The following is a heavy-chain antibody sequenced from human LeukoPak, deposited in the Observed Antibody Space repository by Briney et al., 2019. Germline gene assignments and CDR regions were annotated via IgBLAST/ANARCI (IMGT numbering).Heavy chain of an antibody. CDR2: IIPIFGTA. V-gene: IGHV1-69*05. J-gene: IGHJ6*03. CDR3: ARGVRNYVNYYYMDV. D-gene: IGHD4-11*01. CDR1: GGTFSSYA. Sequence: ASVKVSCKASGGTFSSYAISWVRQASGQGLEWMGGIIPIFGTANYAQKFQGRVTITTDESTSTAYMELSSLRSEDTAVYYCARGVRNYVNYYYMDVWGKGTTVTVSS.